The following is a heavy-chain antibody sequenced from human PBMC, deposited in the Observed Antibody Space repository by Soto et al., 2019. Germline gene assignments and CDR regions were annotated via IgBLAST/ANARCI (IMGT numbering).Heavy chain of an antibody. CDR1: GFTFIDYA. Sequence: VQRLESGGGLVQPGVSLRLSCAAAGFTFIDYAMSWLRQPPGTGLEWVATISTPGHSTFSPDSVTGRFTISRDNSQNTLYLQMNSLRVEDSAFYVCAKGGRFGIILDSWGRGTLVTVS. V-gene: IGHV3-23*01. CDR3: AKGGRFGIILDS. D-gene: IGHD3-16*01. CDR2: ISTPGHST. J-gene: IGHJ4*02.